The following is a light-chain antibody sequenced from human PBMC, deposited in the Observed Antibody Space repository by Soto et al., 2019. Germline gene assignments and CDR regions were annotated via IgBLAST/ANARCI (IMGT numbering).Light chain of an antibody. CDR2: EVS. CDR3: STSHV. Sequence: QAVVTQPASVSGSPGQSITISCTGSDISDYHYVSWYQQYPGKAPQLMIYEVSHRPSGVSHRFSGAKSGNTASLTISGLQGEDESDYYCSTSHVFATGTKLTVL. CDR1: DISDYHY. J-gene: IGLJ1*01. V-gene: IGLV2-14*01.